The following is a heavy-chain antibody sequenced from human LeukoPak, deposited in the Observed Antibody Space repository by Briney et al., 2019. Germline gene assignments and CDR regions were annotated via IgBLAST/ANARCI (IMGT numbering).Heavy chain of an antibody. V-gene: IGHV3-23*01. CDR3: AKDVSGSSWANWFDP. CDR1: RFTFSSYG. Sequence: GGSLRLSCAASRFTFSSYGMSWVRQAPGKGLEWVSAISGSGGSTYYADSVKGRFTISRDNSKNTLYLQMNSLRAEDTAVYYCAKDVSGSSWANWFDPWGQGTLVTVSS. J-gene: IGHJ5*02. CDR2: ISGSGGST. D-gene: IGHD6-13*01.